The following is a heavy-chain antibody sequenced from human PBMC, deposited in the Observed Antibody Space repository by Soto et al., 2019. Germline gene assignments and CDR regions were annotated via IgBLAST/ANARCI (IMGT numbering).Heavy chain of an antibody. CDR3: AVFLNEGTALFDP. CDR2: INYSWST. D-gene: IGHD1-1*01. CDR1: GGSITTITYY. Sequence: QLQLQGSGPGLVKPSETLSLTCDVYGGSITTITYYWGWIRLPPGKGLECIGVINYSWSTHYSPSLKDRLTMSVDTSKNHFSRKLTSVTAADTAVYYCAVFLNEGTALFDPCSQGTLVTVSS. J-gene: IGHJ5*02. V-gene: IGHV4-39*01.